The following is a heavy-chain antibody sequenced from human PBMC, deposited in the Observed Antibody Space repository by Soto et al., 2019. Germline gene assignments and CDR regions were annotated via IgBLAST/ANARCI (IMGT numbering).Heavy chain of an antibody. D-gene: IGHD3-22*01. Sequence: QVQLVQSGAEVKKPGSSVKVSCKASGGTFSSYAISWVRQAPGQGLEWMGGIIPIFGTANYAQKFQGRVTITADESTSTAYMKLSSLRSEDTAVYYCASKQYDSSGYYPSGWFDPWGQGTLVTVSS. CDR3: ASKQYDSSGYYPSGWFDP. CDR2: IIPIFGTA. CDR1: GGTFSSYA. V-gene: IGHV1-69*01. J-gene: IGHJ5*02.